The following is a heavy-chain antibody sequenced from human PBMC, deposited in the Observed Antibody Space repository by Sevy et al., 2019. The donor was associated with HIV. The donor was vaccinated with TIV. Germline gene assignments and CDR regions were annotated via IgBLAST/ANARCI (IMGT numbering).Heavy chain of an antibody. CDR2: LKSKADGGTV. V-gene: IGHV3-49*04. CDR3: TRWKGLQSIFDY. D-gene: IGHD1-1*01. Sequence: GGSLRLSCTTSGFTFGDYAMNWVRQAPGKGLEWVAFLKSKADGGTVDHAGSVKGRFTFSSDDSKSMAYLQMNDLTTEDTGVYYCTRWKGLQSIFDYWGQGALVTVSS. J-gene: IGHJ4*02. CDR1: GFTFGDYA.